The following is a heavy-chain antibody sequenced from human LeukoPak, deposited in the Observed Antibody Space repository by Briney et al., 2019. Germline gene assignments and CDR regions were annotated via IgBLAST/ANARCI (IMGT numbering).Heavy chain of an antibody. Sequence: PSETLSLTCTVSGGSISSYYWSWIRQPPGKGLEWIGRIYTSGSTNYNPSLNSRVTISVDTSKNQFSLNLSSVTAADTAVYYCARVNYGGHPGYYYYYMDVWGKGATVTVSS. CDR3: ARVNYGGHPGYYYYYMDV. J-gene: IGHJ6*03. CDR2: IYTSGST. D-gene: IGHD4/OR15-4a*01. V-gene: IGHV4-4*08. CDR1: GGSISSYY.